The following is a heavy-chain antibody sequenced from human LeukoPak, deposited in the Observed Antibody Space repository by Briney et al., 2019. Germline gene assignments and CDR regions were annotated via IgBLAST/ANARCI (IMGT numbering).Heavy chain of an antibody. CDR2: FDPKEGER. V-gene: IGHV1-24*01. J-gene: IGHJ2*01. CDR1: GDTLTELS. Sequence: ASVEVFCNVSGDTLTELSMHWVRQAPGKRLEWMGGFDPKEGERVYAQHFQGRFTMTEDTSTSTAYMELRSLRSDDTAVYYCARGSGYSYVDWYFDLWGRGTLVTVSS. CDR3: ARGSGYSYVDWYFDL. D-gene: IGHD5-18*01.